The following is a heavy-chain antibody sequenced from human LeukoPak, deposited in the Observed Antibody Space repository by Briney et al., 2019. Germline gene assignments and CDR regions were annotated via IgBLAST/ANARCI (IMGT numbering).Heavy chain of an antibody. Sequence: GESLKISCKGSGYSFTSYWISWVRQMPGKGLEWMGRIDPSDSYTNYSPSFQGHVTISADKSISTAYLQWSSLKASDTAMYYCARAYSGYDSYYYYYGMDVWAKGPRSPSPQ. CDR3: ARAYSGYDSYYYYYGMDV. CDR1: GYSFTSYW. V-gene: IGHV5-10-1*01. CDR2: IDPSDSYT. D-gene: IGHD5-12*01. J-gene: IGHJ6*04.